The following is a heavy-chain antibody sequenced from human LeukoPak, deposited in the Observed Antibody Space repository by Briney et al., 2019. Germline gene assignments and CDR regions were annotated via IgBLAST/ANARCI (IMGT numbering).Heavy chain of an antibody. CDR1: GYTFSSYG. V-gene: IGHV1-18*01. J-gene: IGHJ4*02. Sequence: ASVKVSCKTSGYTFSSYGITWVRQAPGQGLEWMGWISAYGHTKLARNLKARVTVTIDTTTTTAYMELRSLSSDDTAVYFCARETASGYLGFDFWGQGTLITVSS. CDR3: ARETASGYLGFDF. D-gene: IGHD3-3*01. CDR2: ISAYGHT.